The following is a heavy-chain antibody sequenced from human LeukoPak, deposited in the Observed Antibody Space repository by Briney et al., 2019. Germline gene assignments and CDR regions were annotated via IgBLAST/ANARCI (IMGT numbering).Heavy chain of an antibody. J-gene: IGHJ3*02. D-gene: IGHD6-19*01. Sequence: PSETLSLTCTVSGYSISSGYYWGWIRQPPGKGLEWGGSIYHSGSTYYNPSLKRRVTISVDTSKNQFSLKLSSVTPADTAVYYCAKDILTSGWPHAFDIWGQGTMVAVSS. V-gene: IGHV4-38-2*02. CDR1: GYSISSGYY. CDR2: IYHSGST. CDR3: AKDILTSGWPHAFDI.